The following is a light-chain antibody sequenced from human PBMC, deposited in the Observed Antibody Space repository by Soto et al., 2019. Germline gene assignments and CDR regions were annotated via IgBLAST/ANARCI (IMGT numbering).Light chain of an antibody. CDR1: QSISGKY. Sequence: NGFSLSPCTLSLSPRERVTLSCRAIQSISGKYLAWYQHKPGQAPRLLISGTYTRATGIPDRFSGRGSGTDFSLTISRLEPGDFAVYYCQHYGDSLSITFGQRTLLEIK. V-gene: IGKV3-20*01. J-gene: IGKJ5*01. CDR3: QHYGDSLSIT. CDR2: GTY.